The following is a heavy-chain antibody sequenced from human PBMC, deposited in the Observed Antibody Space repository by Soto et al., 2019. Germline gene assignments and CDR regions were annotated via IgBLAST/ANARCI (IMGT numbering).Heavy chain of an antibody. CDR1: VGTFSSYA. D-gene: IGHD3-22*01. V-gene: IGHV1-69*01. CDR3: ARDSGTYYYDSIGYFGY. J-gene: IGHJ4*02. CDR2: IIPIFGTA. Sequence: KVSCNASVGTFSSYAISWVRQAPGQGLEWMGGIIPIFGTANYAQKFQGRVTITADESTSTAYMELSSLRSEDTAVYYCARDSGTYYYDSIGYFGYWGQGTPVTVYS.